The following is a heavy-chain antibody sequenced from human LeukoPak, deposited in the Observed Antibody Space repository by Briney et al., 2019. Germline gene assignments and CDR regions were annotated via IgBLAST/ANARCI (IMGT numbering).Heavy chain of an antibody. J-gene: IGHJ5*02. V-gene: IGHV5-10-1*01. Sequence: GESLRISCKGSGCSFTSYWISWVRQMPGKGLEWMGRIDPSDSYTDYSPSFQGHVTISADKSISTAYLQWSSLKASDTAMYYCARHAGSRFDPWGQGTLVTVSS. CDR1: GCSFTSYW. CDR2: IDPSDSYT. D-gene: IGHD3-10*01. CDR3: ARHAGSRFDP.